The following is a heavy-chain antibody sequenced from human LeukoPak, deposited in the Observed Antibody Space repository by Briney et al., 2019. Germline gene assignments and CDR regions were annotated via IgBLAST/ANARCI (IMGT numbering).Heavy chain of an antibody. CDR2: IKSKTDGRTT. CDR1: GFTFSNAW. V-gene: IGHV3-15*01. Sequence: GGSLRHSCAASGFTFSNAWMSWVRPALGKGLEWVGRIKSKTDGRTTDYAAPVKGRFTISRDDSKNTLYLQMNRLKTEDTVVYYSTTQGGGSGYQSFSFDYWGQGTLVTVSS. J-gene: IGHJ4*02. CDR3: TTQGGGSGYQSFSFDY. D-gene: IGHD3-22*01.